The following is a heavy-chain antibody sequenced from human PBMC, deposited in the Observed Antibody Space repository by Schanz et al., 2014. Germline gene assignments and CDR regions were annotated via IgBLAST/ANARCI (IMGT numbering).Heavy chain of an antibody. CDR2: TSNDGSFT. V-gene: IGHV3-74*01. D-gene: IGHD4-17*01. CDR1: GFTFSDSW. CDR3: VRDTDYHFDY. J-gene: IGHJ4*02. Sequence: EVQLVESGGGLVQPGGSLRLSCAASGFTFSDSWMHWVRQAPGEGLVWVSRTSNDGSFTTFADSVKGRFTISRDNAKNTLYLQMNSLRAEDTAVYYCVRDTDYHFDYWGQGTLVTVSS.